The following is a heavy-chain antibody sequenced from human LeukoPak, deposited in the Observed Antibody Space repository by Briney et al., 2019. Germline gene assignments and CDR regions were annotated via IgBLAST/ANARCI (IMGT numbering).Heavy chain of an antibody. D-gene: IGHD4-17*01. CDR3: ARYDDYGDSHSEFDY. V-gene: IGHV1-69*13. CDR2: IIPIFGTA. CDR1: GGTFISYA. Sequence: ASVKVSCKASGGTFISYAISWVRQAPGQGLEWMGGIIPIFGTANYAQKFQGRVTITADESTSTAYMELSSLRSEDTAVYYCARYDDYGDSHSEFDYWGQGTLVTVSS. J-gene: IGHJ4*02.